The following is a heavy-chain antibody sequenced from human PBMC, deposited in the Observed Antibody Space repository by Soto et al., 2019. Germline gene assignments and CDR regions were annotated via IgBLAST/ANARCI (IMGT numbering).Heavy chain of an antibody. Sequence: GESLKISCKGSGYSFTSYWTSWVRQMPGKGLEWMGRIDPSDSYTNYSPSFQGHVTISADKSISTAYLQWSSLKASDTAMYYCARLWRGDYYYYGMDVWGQGTTVTVSS. CDR1: GYSFTSYW. V-gene: IGHV5-10-1*01. J-gene: IGHJ6*02. D-gene: IGHD3-10*01. CDR3: ARLWRGDYYYYGMDV. CDR2: IDPSDSYT.